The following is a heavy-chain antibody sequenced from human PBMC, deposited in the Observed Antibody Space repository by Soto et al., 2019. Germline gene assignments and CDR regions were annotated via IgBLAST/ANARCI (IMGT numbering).Heavy chain of an antibody. CDR3: AKDLILGGSYFTS. CDR2: ISGSGGST. D-gene: IGHD1-26*01. CDR1: GFTFSTYA. J-gene: IGHJ5*02. Sequence: EVQLLESGGGLVQPGGSLRLSCAASGFTFSTYAMSWVRQAPGKGLEWVSAISGSGGSTYYADSVKGRFTISRDNSKNTLSLQMNSLRAEDTAVYYCAKDLILGGSYFTSWGQGTLVTVSS. V-gene: IGHV3-23*01.